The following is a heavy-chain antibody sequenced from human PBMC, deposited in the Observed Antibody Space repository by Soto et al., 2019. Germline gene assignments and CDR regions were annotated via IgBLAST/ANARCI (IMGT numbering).Heavy chain of an antibody. Sequence: QLQLQESGPGLLKPSETLSLTCRVSGGSINSRSYSWGWIRQPPGKGLEWIGPFYNNENPNYNPSIKTRVTIYVDTSKNHFSLRLTSVTAADTAVYYCERLAGYCSTNGCHGDYAMDVWGQGTTVTVSS. V-gene: IGHV4-39*02. CDR2: FYNNENP. CDR1: GGSINSRSYS. D-gene: IGHD2-2*01. CDR3: ERLAGYCSTNGCHGDYAMDV. J-gene: IGHJ6*02.